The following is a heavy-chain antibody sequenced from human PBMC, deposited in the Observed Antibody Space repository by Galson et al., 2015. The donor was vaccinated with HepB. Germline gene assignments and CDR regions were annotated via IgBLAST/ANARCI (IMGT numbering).Heavy chain of an antibody. CDR1: GFTFSSYA. Sequence: SLRLSCAASGFTFSSYAMHWVRQAPGKGLEWVAVISYDGSNKYYADSVKGRFTISRDNSKNTLYLQMNSLRAEDTAVYYCARDMSIAAAGTPGDWGQGTLVTVSS. CDR3: ARDMSIAAAGTPGD. D-gene: IGHD6-13*01. J-gene: IGHJ4*02. V-gene: IGHV3-30-3*01. CDR2: ISYDGSNK.